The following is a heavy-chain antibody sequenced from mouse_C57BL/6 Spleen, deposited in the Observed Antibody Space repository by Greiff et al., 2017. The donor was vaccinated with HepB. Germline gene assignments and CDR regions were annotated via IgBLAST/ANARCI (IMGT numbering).Heavy chain of an antibody. CDR2: INPGSGGT. Sequence: QVQLQQSGAELVRPGTSVKVSCKASGYAFTNYLIEWVKQRPGQGLEWIGVINPGSGGTNYNEKFKGKATLTADKSSSTAYMQLSSLTSEDSAVYFCAREGLRYWGQGTLVTVSA. CDR1: GYAFTNYL. J-gene: IGHJ3*01. V-gene: IGHV1-54*01. CDR3: AREGLRY. D-gene: IGHD2-4*01.